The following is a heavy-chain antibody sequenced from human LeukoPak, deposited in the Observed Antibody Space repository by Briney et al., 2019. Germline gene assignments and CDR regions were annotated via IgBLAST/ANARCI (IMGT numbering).Heavy chain of an antibody. V-gene: IGHV4-59*01. Sequence: SSETLSLTCTVSGGSISSYYWSWIRQPPGKGLEWIGYIYDSGSTNYNPSLKSRVTISVDTSKNQFSLKVSSVTAADTAVYYCASLTTADAFDIWGQGTMVTVSS. CDR2: IYDSGST. D-gene: IGHD3-22*01. CDR1: GGSISSYY. J-gene: IGHJ3*02. CDR3: ASLTTADAFDI.